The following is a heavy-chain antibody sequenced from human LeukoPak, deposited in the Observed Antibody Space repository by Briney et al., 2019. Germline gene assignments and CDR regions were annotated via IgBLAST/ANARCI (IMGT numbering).Heavy chain of an antibody. CDR3: ASLRPISRQYFDY. CDR1: GFTVSSNS. J-gene: IGHJ4*02. V-gene: IGHV3-66*01. Sequence: GGSLRLSCTVSGFTVSSNSMSWVRQAPGKGLKWVSIIYSGGSTYYADSVRGRFTISRDNSKNTLYLQMNSLRAEDTAVYYCASLRPISRQYFDYWGQGTLVTVSS. D-gene: IGHD3-3*02. CDR2: IYSGGST.